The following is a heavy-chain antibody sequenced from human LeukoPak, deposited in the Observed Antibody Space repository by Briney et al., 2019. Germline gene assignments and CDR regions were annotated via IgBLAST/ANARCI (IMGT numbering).Heavy chain of an antibody. V-gene: IGHV4-34*01. Sequence: SETLSLTCVVYGGSFSGYYWSWIRQSPGKGLEWIGEINHRGSTNYNPSLKRRVTISLDTSKNQFSLKLNSVTAADTAVYYCARAGTNLGDYDYWGQGTLVTVSS. D-gene: IGHD4-17*01. CDR2: INHRGST. J-gene: IGHJ4*02. CDR3: ARAGTNLGDYDY. CDR1: GGSFSGYY.